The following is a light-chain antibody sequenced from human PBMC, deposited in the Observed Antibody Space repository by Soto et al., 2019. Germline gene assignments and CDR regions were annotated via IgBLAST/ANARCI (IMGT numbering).Light chain of an antibody. V-gene: IGKV3-15*01. J-gene: IGKJ5*01. CDR1: ESITSN. CDR3: QQYNIWPAT. CDR2: DAS. Sequence: EKVMTQSPATLSVSPGERATLSCRASESITSNLAWYQQKPGQAPRLLIYDASTRATGIPARFSGGGSETEFTLTISSLQSEDFSVYFCQQYNIWPATFGQRTRLEIK.